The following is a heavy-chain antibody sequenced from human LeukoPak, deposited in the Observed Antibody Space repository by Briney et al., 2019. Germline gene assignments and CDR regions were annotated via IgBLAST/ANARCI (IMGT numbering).Heavy chain of an antibody. J-gene: IGHJ4*02. V-gene: IGHV3-7*01. CDR2: IKQDGSEK. D-gene: IGHD2-21*02. CDR1: GFTFSSYW. CDR3: ARLAYCGGDCFDFVYFDY. Sequence: GGSLRLSCAASGFTFSSYWMSWVRQAPGKGLEWVANIKQDGSEKNYVDSVKGRFTISRDNAKKSLYLQMNSLRAEDTAVYYCARLAYCGGDCFDFVYFDYWGQGTLVTVSS.